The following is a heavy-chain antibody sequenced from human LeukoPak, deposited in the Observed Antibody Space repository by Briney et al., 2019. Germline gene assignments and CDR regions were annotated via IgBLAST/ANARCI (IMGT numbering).Heavy chain of an antibody. D-gene: IGHD5-18*01. CDR3: ATGYTHGLRFDY. CDR1: GFTFDDYA. CDR2: ISWNSGSI. J-gene: IGHJ4*02. Sequence: PGGSLRLSCAASGFTFDDYAMHWVRQAPGKGLEWVSGISWNSGSIGYADSVKGRFTISRDNAKNSLYLQMNSLRAEDTALYYCATGYTHGLRFDYWGQGTLVTVSS. V-gene: IGHV3-9*01.